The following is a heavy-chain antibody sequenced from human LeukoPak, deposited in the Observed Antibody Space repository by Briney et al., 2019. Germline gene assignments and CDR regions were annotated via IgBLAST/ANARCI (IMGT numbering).Heavy chain of an antibody. CDR2: ISGSGGST. J-gene: IGHJ5*02. V-gene: IGHV3-23*01. CDR3: ARMVTGFPNWFDP. D-gene: IGHD5-18*01. Sequence: GGSLRLSCAASGFTFSSYAMSWVRQAPGKGLEWVSAISGSGGSTYYADSVKGRFTISRDNSENTLYLQMNSLRVEDTAIYYCARMVTGFPNWFDPWGQGTLVTVSS. CDR1: GFTFSSYA.